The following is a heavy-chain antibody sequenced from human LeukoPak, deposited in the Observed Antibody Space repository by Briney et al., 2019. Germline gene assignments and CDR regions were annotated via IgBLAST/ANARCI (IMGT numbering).Heavy chain of an antibody. D-gene: IGHD3-9*01. CDR2: IYGSGDT. J-gene: IGHJ5*02. CDR1: GFTVSSNY. V-gene: IGHV3-66*01. Sequence: GGSLRLSCAASGFTVSSNYMSWVRQAPGKGLEWVSIIYGSGDTCYADSVKGRFTISRDNSKNTLYLQMNSLRAEDTAVYYCAKDLLRYFDWLLFDPWGQGTLVTVSS. CDR3: AKDLLRYFDWLLFDP.